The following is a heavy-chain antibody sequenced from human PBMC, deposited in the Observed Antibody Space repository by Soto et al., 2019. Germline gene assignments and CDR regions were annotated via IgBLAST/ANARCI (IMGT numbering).Heavy chain of an antibody. CDR3: ARLHYYGSGSYGGYYYGREV. Sequence: QVQLVQSGAEVKKPGASVKVSCKASGYTFTSYGISWVRQAPGQGLEWMGWISAYNGNTNYAQKLKGRDTMTTDTSTSTAYMELRSLRSDDTAVYYCARLHYYGSGSYGGYYYGREVWGQGTTVTVSS. J-gene: IGHJ6*02. V-gene: IGHV1-18*01. CDR1: GYTFTSYG. D-gene: IGHD3-10*01. CDR2: ISAYNGNT.